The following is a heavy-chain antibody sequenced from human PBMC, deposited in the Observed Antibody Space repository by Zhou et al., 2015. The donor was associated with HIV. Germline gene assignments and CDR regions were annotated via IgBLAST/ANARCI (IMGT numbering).Heavy chain of an antibody. Sequence: QVQLVQSGAEVKKPGSSVKVSCKASGGTFSSYAINWVRQATGQGLEWMGWMNPNSGNTGYAQKFQGRVTMTRNTSISTAYMELSSLRSEDTAVYYCASGYNGDYVGGNFDLWGRGTRGHCLL. CDR3: ASGYNGDYVGGNFDL. CDR2: MNPNSGNT. V-gene: IGHV1-8*02. CDR1: GGTFSSYA. D-gene: IGHD4-17*01. J-gene: IGHJ2*01.